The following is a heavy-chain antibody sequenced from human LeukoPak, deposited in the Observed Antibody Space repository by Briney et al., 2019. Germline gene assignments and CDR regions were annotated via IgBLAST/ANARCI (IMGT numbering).Heavy chain of an antibody. CDR2: INPNTGGT. V-gene: IGHV1-2*02. CDR3: ARDLSGGQNYYYGMDV. J-gene: IGHJ6*02. D-gene: IGHD2-15*01. Sequence: ASVKVSCKASGYTFTGHYMHWVRQAPGQGLEWMGWINPNTGGTNYAQKFQGRVTMTRDTSISTAYMELSRLRSDDTAVYYCARDLSGGQNYYYGMDVWGQGTTVTVSS. CDR1: GYTFTGHY.